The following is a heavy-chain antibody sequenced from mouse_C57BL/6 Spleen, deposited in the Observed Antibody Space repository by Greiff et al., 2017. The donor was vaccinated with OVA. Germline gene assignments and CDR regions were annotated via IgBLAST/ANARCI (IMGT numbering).Heavy chain of an antibody. J-gene: IGHJ4*01. D-gene: IGHD2-5*01. V-gene: IGHV1-62-2*01. CDR3: ARHEDWNHSNYEGAMDY. Sequence: QVQLQQSGAELVKPGASVKLSCKASGYTFTEYTIHWVKQRSGQGLEWIGWFYPGSGSIKYNEKFKDKATLTADKSSSTVYMELSRLTSEDSAVYFCARHEDWNHSNYEGAMDYWGQGTSVTVSS. CDR2: FYPGSGSI. CDR1: GYTFTEYT.